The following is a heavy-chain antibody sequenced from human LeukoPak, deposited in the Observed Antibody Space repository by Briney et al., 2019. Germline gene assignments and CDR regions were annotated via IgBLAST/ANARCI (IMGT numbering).Heavy chain of an antibody. CDR1: GFTFSSYS. CDR3: AKGVSSYGDYGDVGY. CDR2: ISSSSSYI. Sequence: PGGSLRLSCAASGFTFSSYSMNWVRQAPGKGLEWVSSISSSSSYIYYADSVKGRFTISRDNSKNTLYLQMNSLRAEDTAVYYCAKGVSSYGDYGDVGYWGQGTLVTVSS. D-gene: IGHD4-17*01. V-gene: IGHV3-21*01. J-gene: IGHJ4*02.